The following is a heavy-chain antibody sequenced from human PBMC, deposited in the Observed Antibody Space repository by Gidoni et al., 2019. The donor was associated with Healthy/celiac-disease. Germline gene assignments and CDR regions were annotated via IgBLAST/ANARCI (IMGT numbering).Heavy chain of an antibody. J-gene: IGHJ4*02. CDR1: GGSFSGYY. V-gene: IGHV4-34*01. CDR2: INHSGST. CDR3: ARGQGYYDSSGYYQRNYFDY. D-gene: IGHD3-22*01. Sequence: QVQLQQWGAGLLKPSETLSLTCAVYGGSFSGYYWSWIRQPPGKGLEWIGEINHSGSTNYNPSLKSRVTISVDTSKNQFSLKLSSVTAADTAVYYCARGQGYYDSSGYYQRNYFDYWGQGTLVTVSS.